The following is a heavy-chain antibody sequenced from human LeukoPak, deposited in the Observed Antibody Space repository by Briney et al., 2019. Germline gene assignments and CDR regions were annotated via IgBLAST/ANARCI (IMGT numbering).Heavy chain of an antibody. CDR1: TGSFSGYY. Sequence: PSETLSLTCAVYTGSFSGYYWTWIRQPPGKGLEWIGEINHSGSTKYNPSLKSRVTVSVDRSKNQFSLNLNSVTAADTAVYYCARRNDPYDMDVWGQGTTVTVSS. CDR2: INHSGST. D-gene: IGHD1-1*01. CDR3: ARRNDPYDMDV. J-gene: IGHJ6*02. V-gene: IGHV4-34*01.